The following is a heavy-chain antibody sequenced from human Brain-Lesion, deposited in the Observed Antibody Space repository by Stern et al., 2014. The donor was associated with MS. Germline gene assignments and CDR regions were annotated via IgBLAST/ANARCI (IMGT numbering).Heavy chain of an antibody. CDR2: IYYSGNT. CDR3: AGEEDIRYCSGGSCTGNWFDP. CDR1: GGSVSSTSYA. V-gene: IGHV4-39*01. D-gene: IGHD2-15*01. J-gene: IGHJ5*02. Sequence: QLVESGPGLVKPSETLSLTCTVAGGSVSSTSYAWAWIRQPPGKGLEWIGTIYYSGNTYYSPSLQSRLTLSLDPPKNQFSLQLGFVTAADTAVYYCAGEEDIRYCSGGSCTGNWFDPWGQGTLVTVSS.